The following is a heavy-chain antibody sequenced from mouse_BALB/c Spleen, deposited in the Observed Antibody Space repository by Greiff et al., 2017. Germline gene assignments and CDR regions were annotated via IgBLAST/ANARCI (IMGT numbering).Heavy chain of an antibody. CDR2: ISSGGSYT. J-gene: IGHJ4*01. V-gene: IGHV5-9-4*01. CDR1: GFTFSSYA. D-gene: IGHD2-14*01. CDR3: ARDWEVRRGYYYAMDY. Sequence: EVQLVESGGGLVKPGGSLKLSCAASGFTFSSYAMSWVRQSPEKRLEWVAEISSGGSYTYYPDTVTGRFTISRDNAKNTLYLEMSSLRSEDTAMYYCARDWEVRRGYYYAMDYWGQGTSVTVSS.